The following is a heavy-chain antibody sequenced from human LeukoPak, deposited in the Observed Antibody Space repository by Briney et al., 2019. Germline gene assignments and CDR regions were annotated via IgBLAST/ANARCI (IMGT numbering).Heavy chain of an antibody. CDR3: ARLDIVVVTARFDY. V-gene: IGHV4-39*01. CDR2: VYYSGST. Sequence: PSETLSLTCTVSGGSISSSSYYWGWIRQPPGKGLEWIGSVYYSGSTYYNPSLKSRVTISVDTSKNQFSLKLSSVTAADTAVYYCARLDIVVVTARFDYWGQGTLVTVSS. D-gene: IGHD2-21*02. J-gene: IGHJ4*02. CDR1: GGSISSSSYY.